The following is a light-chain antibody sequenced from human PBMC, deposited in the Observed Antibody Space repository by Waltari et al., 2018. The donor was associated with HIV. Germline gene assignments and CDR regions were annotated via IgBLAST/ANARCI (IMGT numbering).Light chain of an antibody. J-gene: IGKJ1*01. CDR3: QKSYSTPQT. Sequence: DIQMTQSPSSLSASVGDRVTITCRASQNIRKYLNWYQQKPGKTPELLVFAASNLQSGVPSRFRGSGSGTDFTLTISSLQREDFATYYCQKSYSTPQTFGQGTKVEIK. CDR2: AAS. V-gene: IGKV1-39*01. CDR1: QNIRKY.